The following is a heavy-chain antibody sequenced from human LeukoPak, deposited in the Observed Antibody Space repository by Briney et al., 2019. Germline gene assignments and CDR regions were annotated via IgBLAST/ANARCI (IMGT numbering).Heavy chain of an antibody. D-gene: IGHD1-26*01. V-gene: IGHV4-59*01. CDR1: GGSISSYY. CDR3: ARRHVGVLSGDFYYNYMDV. J-gene: IGHJ6*03. CDR2: VYDSGST. Sequence: SETLSLTCTVSGGSISSYYWSWIRQPPGKGLEWIGYVYDSGSTNYNPSLKSLVTISVDTSKNQFSLKLSSVTAADTAVYYCARRHVGVLSGDFYYNYMDVWGKGTTVTVSS.